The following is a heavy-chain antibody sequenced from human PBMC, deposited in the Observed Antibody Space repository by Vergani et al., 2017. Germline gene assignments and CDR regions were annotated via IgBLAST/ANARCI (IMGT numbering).Heavy chain of an antibody. J-gene: IGHJ6*02. CDR3: AAGRTDIYYYYGMDV. CDR1: GFTFTSSA. D-gene: IGHD1-1*01. V-gene: IGHV1-58*01. Sequence: QLVQSGAEVKKPGSSVKVSCKASGFTFTSSAVQWVRQARGQRLEWIGWIVVGSGNTNYAQKFQERVTITRDMSTSTAYMELSSLRSEDTAVYYCAAGRTDIYYYYGMDVWGQGTTVTVSS. CDR2: IVVGSGNT.